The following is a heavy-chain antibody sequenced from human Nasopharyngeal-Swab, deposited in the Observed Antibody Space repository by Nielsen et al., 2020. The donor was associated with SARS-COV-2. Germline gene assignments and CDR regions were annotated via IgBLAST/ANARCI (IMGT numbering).Heavy chain of an antibody. V-gene: IGHV1-69*06. CDR1: GGTFSSCA. J-gene: IGHJ4*02. CDR2: IIPIFGTA. Sequence: SVKVSCKASGGTFSSCAISWVRQAPGQGLEWMGGIIPIFGTANYAQKFQGRVTITADKSTSTAYMELSSLRSEDTAVYYCASTPNYYDSSGYYFDYWGQGTLVTVSS. D-gene: IGHD3-22*01. CDR3: ASTPNYYDSSGYYFDY.